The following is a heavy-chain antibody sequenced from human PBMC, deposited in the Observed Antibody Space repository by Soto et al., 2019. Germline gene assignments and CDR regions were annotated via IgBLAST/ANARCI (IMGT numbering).Heavy chain of an antibody. Sequence: PGGSLRLSCAASGFTFSSYGMHWVRQAPGKGLEWVAVISYDGSNKYYADSVKGRFTISRDNSKNTLYLQMNSLRAEDTAVYYCAKAWGYYDSSGYYSNYYYYGMDVWGQGTTVTVSS. CDR2: ISYDGSNK. V-gene: IGHV3-30*18. CDR3: AKAWGYYDSSGYYSNYYYYGMDV. D-gene: IGHD3-22*01. CDR1: GFTFSSYG. J-gene: IGHJ6*02.